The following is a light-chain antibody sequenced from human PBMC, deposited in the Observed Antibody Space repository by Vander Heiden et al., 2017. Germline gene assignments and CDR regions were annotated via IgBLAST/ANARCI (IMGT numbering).Light chain of an antibody. CDR3: QQYFSTPLT. CDR2: CAS. Sequence: DIVMNQTQDPSVVSLGEGATINCKSSQSGLSSSNNKNDLAWYQQKPGQPPKLLIYCASTRETGVPDRFSGSGSGTDFTLTISSLQAEDVAIYYCQQYFSTPLTFGGGTKVEVK. J-gene: IGKJ4*01. CDR1: QSGLSSSNNKND. V-gene: IGKV4-1*01.